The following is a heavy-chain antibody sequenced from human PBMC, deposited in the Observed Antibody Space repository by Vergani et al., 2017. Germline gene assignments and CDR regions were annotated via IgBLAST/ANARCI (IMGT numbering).Heavy chain of an antibody. J-gene: IGHJ5*02. CDR3: ARDRRYCSSTSCYNYWFDP. D-gene: IGHD2-2*02. Sequence: QVQLQESGPGLVKPSETLSLTCTVSGGSVSSGSYYWSWIRQPPGKGLEWIGYIYYSGSTNYNPSLKSRVTISVDTSKNQFSLKLSSVTAADTAVYYCARDRRYCSSTSCYNYWFDPWGQGTLVTVSS. CDR1: GGSVSSGSYY. CDR2: IYYSGST. V-gene: IGHV4-61*01.